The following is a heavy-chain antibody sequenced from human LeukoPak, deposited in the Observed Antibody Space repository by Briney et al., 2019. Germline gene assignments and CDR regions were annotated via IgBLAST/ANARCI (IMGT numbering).Heavy chain of an antibody. D-gene: IGHD3-16*01. V-gene: IGHV4-59*01. CDR3: ARGRYDYVWGSLFDY. J-gene: IGHJ4*02. CDR2: IYYSGST. CDR1: GGSISSYY. Sequence: PSETLSLTCTVSGGSISSYYWSWIRQPPGKRLEWIGHIYYSGSTNYNPSLKSRVTISVDTSKNQFSLKLSSVTAADTAVYYCARGRYDYVWGSLFDYWGQGTLVTVSS.